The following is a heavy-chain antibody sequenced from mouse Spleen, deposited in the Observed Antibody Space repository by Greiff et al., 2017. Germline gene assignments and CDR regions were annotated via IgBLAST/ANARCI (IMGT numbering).Heavy chain of an antibody. CDR2: ISYDGSN. J-gene: IGHJ2*01. CDR3: AREDGNYFDY. D-gene: IGHD2-1*01. Sequence: EVKLVESGPGLVKPSQSLSLTCSVTGYSITSGYYWNWIRQFPGNKLEWMGYISYDGSNNYNPSLKNRISITRDTSKNQFFLKLNSVTTEDTATYYCAREDGNYFDYWGQGTTLTVSS. CDR1: GYSITSGYY. V-gene: IGHV3-6*01.